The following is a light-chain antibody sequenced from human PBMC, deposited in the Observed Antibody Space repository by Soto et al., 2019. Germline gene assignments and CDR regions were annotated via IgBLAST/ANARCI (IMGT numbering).Light chain of an antibody. CDR1: QTISSW. J-gene: IGKJ1*01. V-gene: IGKV1-5*03. CDR2: KAS. Sequence: DIQMTQSPSTLSGSVGDRVTITCRASQTISSWLAWYQQKPGKAPKLLIYKASTLKSGVPSRFSGSGSGTEFTLTISSLQPDDFATYYCQQYDISSGTFGQGTKVDIK. CDR3: QQYDISSGT.